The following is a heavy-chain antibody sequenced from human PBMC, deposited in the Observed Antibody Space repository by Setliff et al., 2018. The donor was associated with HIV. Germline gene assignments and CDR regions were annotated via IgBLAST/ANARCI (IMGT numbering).Heavy chain of an antibody. CDR2: IAPNLRMP. Sequence: SVKVSCKTSGGTFNTYPIGWVRQAPGQGLEWMGGIAPNLRMPNYIQKFKGRLTITADESTSTVYMELTNLRSEDTAMYYCAREKSPVLEYFDWLKPRHVFDVWGQGTVVTVSS. CDR1: GGTFNTYP. V-gene: IGHV1-69*10. J-gene: IGHJ3*01. D-gene: IGHD3-9*01. CDR3: AREKSPVLEYFDWLKPRHVFDV.